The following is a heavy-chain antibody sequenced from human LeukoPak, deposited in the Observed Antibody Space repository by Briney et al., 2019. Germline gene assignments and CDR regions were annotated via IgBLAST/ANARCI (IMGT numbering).Heavy chain of an antibody. CDR1: GLFFSVHY. CDR2: TNPDGTET. V-gene: IGHV3-7*01. D-gene: IGHD2-15*01. CDR3: VRDHWWSYDA. J-gene: IGHJ5*02. Sequence: GGSLRLSCVDSGLFFSVHYMSWVRQGPGKGLEWVAKTNPDGTETSYVDSVKGRFTISRDNAKNSLYLQMNSLRDEDTAVYYCVRDHWWSYDAWGQGTLVTVSS.